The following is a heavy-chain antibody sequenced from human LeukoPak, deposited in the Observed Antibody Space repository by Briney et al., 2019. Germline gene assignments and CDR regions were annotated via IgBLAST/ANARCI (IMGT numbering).Heavy chain of an antibody. V-gene: IGHV1-2*02. CDR2: INPNSGGT. J-gene: IGHJ6*03. Sequence: GASVKVSCKASGYTFTGYYMHWVRQAPGQGLEWMEWINPNSGGTNYAQKLQGRVTMTTDTSTSTAHMELRSLRSDDTAVYYCARMTTVVTTFYYYYYMDVWGKGTTVTVSS. CDR3: ARMTTVVTTFYYYYYMDV. CDR1: GYTFTGYY. D-gene: IGHD4-23*01.